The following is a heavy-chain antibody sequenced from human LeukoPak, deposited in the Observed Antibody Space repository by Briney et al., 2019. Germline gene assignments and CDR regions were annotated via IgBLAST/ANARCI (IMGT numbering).Heavy chain of an antibody. V-gene: IGHV1-46*01. CDR3: AKYLIITKRSVEEIDY. CDR1: GYTFISHY. D-gene: IGHD5-24*01. J-gene: IGHJ4*02. CDR2: INPNGGST. Sequence: ASVKVSCKASGYTFISHYINWVRQAPGQGLEWMGIINPNGGSTTYGQKFQGRVTMTRDTSTSTVYMELSSLRSEDTAVYYCAKYLIITKRSVEEIDYWGQGTLVTVSS.